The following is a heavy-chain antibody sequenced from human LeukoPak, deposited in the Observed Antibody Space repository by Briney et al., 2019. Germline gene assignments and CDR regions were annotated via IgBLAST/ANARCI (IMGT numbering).Heavy chain of an antibody. CDR2: ISSSSSTI. D-gene: IGHD3-10*01. CDR1: GFTFSSYS. J-gene: IGHJ3*02. CDR3: ARDWGSGESLWFGAMHAFGI. V-gene: IGHV3-48*01. Sequence: GGSLRLSCAASGFTFSSYSMNWVRQAPGKGLEWVSYISSSSSTIYYADSVKGRFTISRDNAKNSLYLQMNSLRAEDTAVYYCARDWGSGESLWFGAMHAFGIWGQGTMVTVSS.